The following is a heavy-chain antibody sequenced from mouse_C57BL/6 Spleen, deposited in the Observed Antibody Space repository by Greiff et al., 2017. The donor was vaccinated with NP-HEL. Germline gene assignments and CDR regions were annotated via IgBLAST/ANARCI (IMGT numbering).Heavy chain of an antibody. D-gene: IGHD3-2*02. J-gene: IGHJ2*01. CDR2: IYPGSGST. Sequence: VQLQQPGAELVKPGASVKMSCKASGYTFTSYWITWVKQRPGQGLEWIGDIYPGSGSTNYNEKFKSKATLTVDTSSSTAYMQLSSLTSEDSAVYYCASGGDSSGYDYFDYWGQGTTLTVSS. CDR1: GYTFTSYW. V-gene: IGHV1-55*01. CDR3: ASGGDSSGYDYFDY.